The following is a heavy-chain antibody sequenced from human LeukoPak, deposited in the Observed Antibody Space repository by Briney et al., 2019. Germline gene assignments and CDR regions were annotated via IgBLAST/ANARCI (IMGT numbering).Heavy chain of an antibody. D-gene: IGHD2/OR15-2a*01. CDR2: ISGDGGST. CDR3: AKLNSGAFDI. Sequence: GGSLRLSCAASGFTFDDYAMPWVRPAPGKGLEWVPLISGDGGSTYYADSVKGRFTISRDNSKNSLYLQMNSLRTEDTALYYCAKLNSGAFDIWGQGTMVTVSS. V-gene: IGHV3-43*02. CDR1: GFTFDDYA. J-gene: IGHJ3*02.